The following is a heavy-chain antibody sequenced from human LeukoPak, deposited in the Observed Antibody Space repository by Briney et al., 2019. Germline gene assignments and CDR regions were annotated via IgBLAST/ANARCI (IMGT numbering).Heavy chain of an antibody. D-gene: IGHD3-22*01. CDR2: IWYDGNNK. CDR1: GFTFSSYG. J-gene: IGHJ4*02. Sequence: GGSLRLSCAASGFTFSSYGMHWVRQAPGRGLEWGAVIWYDGNNKYYADSVKGRFTISRDNSKNTLYLQMNSLRAEDTAVYYCAKGLYYFDSSGYFPFDYWGQGTLVTVSS. V-gene: IGHV3-33*06. CDR3: AKGLYYFDSSGYFPFDY.